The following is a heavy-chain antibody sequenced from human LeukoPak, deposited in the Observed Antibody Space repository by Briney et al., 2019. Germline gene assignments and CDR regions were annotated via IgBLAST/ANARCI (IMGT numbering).Heavy chain of an antibody. CDR3: KTYDSSGYYYPFDY. J-gene: IGHJ4*02. V-gene: IGHV3-23*01. Sequence: GGSLRLSCAASGFTFSSYAMSWVRRAPGKGLEWASAISGSGGSTYYADSVKGRFTISRDNSKNTLYLQMNSLRAEDTAVYYCKTYDSSGYYYPFDYWGQGTLVTVSS. D-gene: IGHD3-22*01. CDR2: ISGSGGST. CDR1: GFTFSSYA.